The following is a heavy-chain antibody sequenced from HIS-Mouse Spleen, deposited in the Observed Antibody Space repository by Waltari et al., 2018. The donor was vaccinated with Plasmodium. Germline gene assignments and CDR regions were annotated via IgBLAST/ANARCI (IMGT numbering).Heavy chain of an antibody. CDR3: ARNGGIAARNWFDP. Sequence: QVQLQESGPGLVKPSETLSLTCTVSGGSISSYYWSWIRQPPGKGLEWIGYIYYSVSTTYNPSLKSRVTISVDTSKNQFSLKLSSVTAADTAVYYCARNGGIAARNWFDPWGQGTLVTVSS. CDR2: IYYSVST. J-gene: IGHJ5*02. CDR1: GGSISSYY. D-gene: IGHD6-6*01. V-gene: IGHV4-59*01.